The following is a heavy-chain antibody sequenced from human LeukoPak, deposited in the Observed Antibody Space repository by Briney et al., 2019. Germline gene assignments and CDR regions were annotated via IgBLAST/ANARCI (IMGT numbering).Heavy chain of an antibody. CDR2: IYTSGST. D-gene: IGHD3-16*01. CDR1: GGSISSYY. V-gene: IGHV4-4*07. CDR3: ARDTSARAPRRPIGFDY. Sequence: PSETLSLTCTVSGGSISSYYWSWIRQPAGKGLEWIGRIYTSGSTNYNPSLKSRVTMSVDTSKNQFSLKLSSVTAADTAVYYCARDTSARAPRRPIGFDYWGQGTLVTVSS. J-gene: IGHJ4*02.